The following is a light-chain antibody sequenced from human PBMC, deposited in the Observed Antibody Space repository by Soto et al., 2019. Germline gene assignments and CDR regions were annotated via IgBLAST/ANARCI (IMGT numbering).Light chain of an antibody. CDR2: NNL. V-gene: IGLV1-40*01. Sequence: QSVLTQPPSVSGAPGQRVTISCTGSSSNIGAGYDVHWYKQVPGAAPTLVIFNNLNRPSGVPERFSGSKSGTSASLVISGLQAEDEADYYCQSFDSSLRVYVFGSGTKVTVL. CDR3: QSFDSSLRVYV. CDR1: SSNIGAGYD. J-gene: IGLJ1*01.